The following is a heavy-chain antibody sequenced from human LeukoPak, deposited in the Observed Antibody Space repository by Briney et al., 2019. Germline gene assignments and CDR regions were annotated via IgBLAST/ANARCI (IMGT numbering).Heavy chain of an antibody. Sequence: GGSLRLSCAASGFTFSDYYMSWIRQAPGKGLEWVSYISSSGSTIYYADSVKGRFTISRDNAKNSLYLQMNSLRAEDTAVYYCARAPPRVGSSWYLNWFDPWGQGTLVTVSS. CDR1: GFTFSDYY. V-gene: IGHV3-11*04. CDR2: ISSSGSTI. CDR3: ARAPPRVGSSWYLNWFDP. J-gene: IGHJ5*02. D-gene: IGHD6-13*01.